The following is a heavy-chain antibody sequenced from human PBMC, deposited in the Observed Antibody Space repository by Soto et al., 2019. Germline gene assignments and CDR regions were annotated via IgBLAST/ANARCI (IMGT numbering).Heavy chain of an antibody. D-gene: IGHD3-22*01. Sequence: TLSLTCTVSGGSISSSSYYWGWIRQPPGKGLEWIGSIYYTGSTYYNPSLKSRVTISVDTSKNQFSLKLSSVTAADTAVYYCARQRRYYYDSSGYPDYWGQGTLVTVSS. CDR1: GGSISSSSYY. J-gene: IGHJ4*02. V-gene: IGHV4-39*01. CDR3: ARQRRYYYDSSGYPDY. CDR2: IYYTGST.